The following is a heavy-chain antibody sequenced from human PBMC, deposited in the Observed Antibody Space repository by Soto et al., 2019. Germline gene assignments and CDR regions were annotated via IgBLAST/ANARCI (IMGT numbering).Heavy chain of an antibody. CDR2: LWYEGSNK. CDR1: GFTFSSYG. J-gene: IGHJ6*02. CDR3: AREVLVRGIKYHGMDV. V-gene: IGHV3-33*01. Sequence: QVQLVESGGGVVQPGRSLSLSCAASGFTFSSYGIHWVRQAPGTGLEWVAVLWYEGSNKYYADSVKGRFTISRDNSKNTLYLQMKRLRDEDTAVYYWAREVLVRGIKYHGMDVWGQGTTVTVSS. D-gene: IGHD3-10*01.